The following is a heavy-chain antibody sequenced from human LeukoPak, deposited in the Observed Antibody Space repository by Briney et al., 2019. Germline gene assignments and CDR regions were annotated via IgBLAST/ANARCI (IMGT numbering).Heavy chain of an antibody. CDR2: IKQDGSEK. V-gene: IGHV3-7*03. Sequence: GGSLRLSCAASGFTFSSYWMSWVRQAPGKGLEWVANIKQDGSEKYYVDSVKGRFTISRDNAKNSLYLQMNSLRAEDTAVYYCAKGGSRDWFDPWGQGTLVTVSS. J-gene: IGHJ5*02. CDR1: GFTFSSYW. D-gene: IGHD3-10*01. CDR3: AKGGSRDWFDP.